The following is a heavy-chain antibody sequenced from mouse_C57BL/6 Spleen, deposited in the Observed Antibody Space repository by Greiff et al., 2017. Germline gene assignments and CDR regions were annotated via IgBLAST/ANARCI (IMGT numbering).Heavy chain of an antibody. D-gene: IGHD2-4*01. CDR1: GYAFSSYW. V-gene: IGHV1-80*01. J-gene: IGHJ3*01. CDR2: IYPGDGDT. Sequence: VQLLQSGAELVKPGASVKISCKASGYAFSSYWMTWVKQRPGKGLEWIGTIYPGDGDTNSHGKFKGKATLTADKSSSTAYLQLSRLTSEDSAVYFCARSEDYEAYWGQGTLVTVSA. CDR3: ARSEDYEAY.